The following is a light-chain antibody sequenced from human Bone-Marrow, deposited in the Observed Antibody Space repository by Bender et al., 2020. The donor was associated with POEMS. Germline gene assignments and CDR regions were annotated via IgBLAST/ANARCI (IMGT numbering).Light chain of an antibody. CDR3: ASYAGSNNSV. Sequence: QSALTQPPSASGSPGQSVTISCTGTSSDVGGYNYVSWYQQHPGKAPKVMIYEVSKRPSGVPDRFSGSKSGNTASLTVSGLQAEDEADYYCASYAGSNNSVFGTGTKVTVL. J-gene: IGLJ1*01. CDR2: EVS. V-gene: IGLV2-8*01. CDR1: SSDVGGYNY.